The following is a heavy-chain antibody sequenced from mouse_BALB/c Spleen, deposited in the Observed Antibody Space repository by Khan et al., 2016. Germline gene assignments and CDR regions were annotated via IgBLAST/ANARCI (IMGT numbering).Heavy chain of an antibody. J-gene: IGHJ1*01. V-gene: IGHV4-1*02. CDR1: GFDFSRYW. CDR2: INPDSSTI. CDR3: ARRGYYGYWFFDV. D-gene: IGHD1-1*01. Sequence: KLLESGGGLVQPGGSLKLSCAASGFDFSRYWMTWVRQAPGKGLEWIGEINPDSSTINYTPSLKDKFIISRDNAKNTLYLQMSKVRSEDTALSYCARRGYYGYWFFDVWGAGTTVTVSS.